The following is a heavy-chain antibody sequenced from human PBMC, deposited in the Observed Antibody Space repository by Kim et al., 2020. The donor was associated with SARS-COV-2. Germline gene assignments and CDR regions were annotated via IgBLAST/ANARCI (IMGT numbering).Heavy chain of an antibody. Sequence: GGSLRLSCVASGFTFSSFGMSWVRQAPGKGLEWVSFISSTTSHIYYADSMKGRFTMSRDNAENSLYLEMNSLRAEDTAVYYCARENTAKVGLYFYYYGIDVCGQGTTAIVAS. V-gene: IGHV3-21*01. CDR2: ISSTTSHI. D-gene: IGHD2-21*02. CDR1: GFTFSSFG. J-gene: IGHJ6*02. CDR3: ARENTAKVGLYFYYYGIDV.